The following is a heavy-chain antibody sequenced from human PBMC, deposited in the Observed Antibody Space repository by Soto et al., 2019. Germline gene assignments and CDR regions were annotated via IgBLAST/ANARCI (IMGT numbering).Heavy chain of an antibody. D-gene: IGHD6-19*01. Sequence: EVQLVESGGGLVQPGGSLRLSCAASGFPFSIYSMNWVRRARGKGLEWSSYITSDTNTIKYADSVKGRFTISRDNAKNLVYLQMNSLRDEDTAVYFCARSVEGHFDYWGQGTVVTVSS. CDR3: ARSVEGHFDY. J-gene: IGHJ4*02. CDR2: ITSDTNTI. CDR1: GFPFSIYS. V-gene: IGHV3-48*02.